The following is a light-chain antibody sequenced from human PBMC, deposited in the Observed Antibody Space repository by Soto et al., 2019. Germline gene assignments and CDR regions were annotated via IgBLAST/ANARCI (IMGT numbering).Light chain of an antibody. CDR1: QDIGND. J-gene: IGKJ1*01. CDR3: LQHNSYPRT. Sequence: DLQMTQSPSSLSASVGDRVTITCRARQDIGNDLGWYQQKPGKAPKRLIYSTYSLQTGVPSRFIGSGSGTDLSLIISLLQPEDSGNYFCLQHNSYPRTFGQGTKVE. V-gene: IGKV1-17*01. CDR2: STY.